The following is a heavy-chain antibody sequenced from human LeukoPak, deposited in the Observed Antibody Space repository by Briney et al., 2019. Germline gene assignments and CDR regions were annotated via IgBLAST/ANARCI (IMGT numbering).Heavy chain of an antibody. J-gene: IGHJ4*02. D-gene: IGHD4-17*01. CDR1: GFSLSGHW. Sequence: GGSLRLSCTASGFSLSGHWMHWARQLPGKGLVWVSRISPTGSTTSYADSVKGRFTVSRDNPKNTLYLQMNSLRAEDTAVYYCARDLGATVTTYGLDYWGQGTLVTVSS. CDR2: ISPTGSTT. V-gene: IGHV3-74*01. CDR3: ARDLGATVTTYGLDY.